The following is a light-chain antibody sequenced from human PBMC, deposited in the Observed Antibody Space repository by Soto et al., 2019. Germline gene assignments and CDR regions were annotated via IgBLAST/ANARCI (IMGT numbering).Light chain of an antibody. CDR3: SSYTGSNTLV. CDR2: DVT. V-gene: IGLV2-14*03. Sequence: QSALTQPASVSGSPGQSITISCTGTSSDVGSYNFVSWYQQHPGKAPKLMIYDVTNRPSGVSSRFSGSKSGNTASLAISGLQAEDEADYHCSSYTGSNTLVFCGGTKVTVL. CDR1: SSDVGSYNF. J-gene: IGLJ2*01.